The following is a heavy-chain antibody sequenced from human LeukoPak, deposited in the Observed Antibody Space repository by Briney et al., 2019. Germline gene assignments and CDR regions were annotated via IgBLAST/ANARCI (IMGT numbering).Heavy chain of an antibody. D-gene: IGHD4-11*01. V-gene: IGHV1-8*03. CDR1: GYTFTNYD. J-gene: IGHJ6*03. CDR3: ARSKGPYYYYYYMDV. CDR2: MNPNSGNT. Sequence: ASVKVSCKASGYTFTNYDINWVRQATGQGLEWMGWMNPNSGNTDYAQKFQGRVTITRDTSITTAYMELSSLRSEDTAVYYCARSKGPYYYYYYMDVWGKGTTVTVSS.